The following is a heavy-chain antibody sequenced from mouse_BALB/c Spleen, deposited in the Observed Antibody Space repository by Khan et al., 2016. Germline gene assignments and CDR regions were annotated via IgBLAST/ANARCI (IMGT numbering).Heavy chain of an antibody. J-gene: IGHJ4*01. CDR2: ISCYNGAT. CDR3: ARSSRGTYYYAMDY. CDR1: GYSFTGYY. Sequence: LVKTGTSVKISCKASGYSFTGYYMHWVKQSHGKSLEWIGYISCYNGATRYNQKFKGKATFTVDTSSSTAYMQFNSLTSEDSAVFYGARSSRGTYYYAMDYWGQGTSGTVSS. D-gene: IGHD2-14*01. V-gene: IGHV1S34*01.